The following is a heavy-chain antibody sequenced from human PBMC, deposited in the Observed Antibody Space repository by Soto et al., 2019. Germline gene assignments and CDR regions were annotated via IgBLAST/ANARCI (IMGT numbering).Heavy chain of an antibody. CDR1: GFTFSDHY. V-gene: IGHV3-72*01. J-gene: IGHJ4*02. CDR3: TRDTYTALDY. D-gene: IGHD2-2*02. CDR2: IRNRGQSHIA. Sequence: PGGSLRLSCAASGFTFSDHYMDWVRQAPGKGLVWVGRIRNRGQSHIADYAASVKGRFTMSRDDSENSLHLQMNSLKTEDTAVYYCTRDTYTALDYWGQGTLVTVSS.